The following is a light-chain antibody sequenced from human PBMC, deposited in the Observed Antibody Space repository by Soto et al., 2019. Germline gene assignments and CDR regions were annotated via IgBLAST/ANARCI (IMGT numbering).Light chain of an antibody. CDR1: QSVDNY. CDR3: QQYGSSGT. V-gene: IGKV3-20*01. J-gene: IGKJ1*01. CDR2: DAS. Sequence: VLTQCPVTLSLSPGERPTLSCMASQSVDNYLAWYQQKPGQAPRLLIYDASHRAAGIPARFSGSGSGTDFSLTISRLEPEDFEVYYCQQYGSSGTFGQGTKVDIK.